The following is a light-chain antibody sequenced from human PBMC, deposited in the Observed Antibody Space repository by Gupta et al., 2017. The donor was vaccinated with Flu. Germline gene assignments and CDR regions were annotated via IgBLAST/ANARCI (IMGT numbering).Light chain of an antibody. CDR3: STWDASVTAMV. Sequence: NIVNNYVSWYQQLPGTAPKLLIYDNNNRPPGSPARCSGANSCTSATLLITALQPGDEASYFCSTWDASVTAMVFGAGTNLTVL. J-gene: IGLJ2*01. CDR1: NIVNNY. V-gene: IGLV1-51*01. CDR2: DNN.